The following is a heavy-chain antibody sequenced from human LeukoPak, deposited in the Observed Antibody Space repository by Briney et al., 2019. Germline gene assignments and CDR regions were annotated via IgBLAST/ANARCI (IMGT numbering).Heavy chain of an antibody. CDR3: ARTHSSSWYGGDNFDY. CDR2: IKQDGSEK. CDR1: GFTFSIYW. V-gene: IGHV3-7*01. J-gene: IGHJ4*02. D-gene: IGHD6-13*01. Sequence: GGSLRLSCAASGFTFSIYWMSWVRQAPGKGLEWVANIKQDGSEKYYVDSVKGRFTISRDNAKNSLYLQMNSLRAEDTAVYYCARTHSSSWYGGDNFDYWGQGTLVTVSS.